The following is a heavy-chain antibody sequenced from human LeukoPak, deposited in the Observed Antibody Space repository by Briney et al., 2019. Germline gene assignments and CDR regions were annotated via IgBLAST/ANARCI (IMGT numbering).Heavy chain of an antibody. CDR2: IIHILGIA. CDR1: GGTFRSYA. Sequence: SVKVSFQSSGGTFRSYAISWVRQAPGQGLEWMGRIIHILGIANYAQKLQGRVTITADKSAGTASMELSSMRSEDTAGYYCARGGCYGICDYWGQGTLVTVSS. CDR3: ARGGCYGICDY. V-gene: IGHV1-69*04. D-gene: IGHD2-2*01. J-gene: IGHJ4*02.